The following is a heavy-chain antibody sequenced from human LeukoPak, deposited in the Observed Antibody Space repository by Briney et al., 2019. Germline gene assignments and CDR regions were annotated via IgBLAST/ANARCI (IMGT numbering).Heavy chain of an antibody. J-gene: IGHJ4*02. Sequence: GGSLRLSCAASGFTFSSYAMSWVRQAPGKGLEWVSFISGCGGSTNYADSVKGRFTISRDNSKNTVYLQMNTLRAEDTALYYCAKHSDCSGSTCYKFDYWGQGSLVTASS. V-gene: IGHV3-23*01. CDR1: GFTFSSYA. CDR2: ISGCGGST. CDR3: AKHSDCSGSTCYKFDY. D-gene: IGHD2-15*01.